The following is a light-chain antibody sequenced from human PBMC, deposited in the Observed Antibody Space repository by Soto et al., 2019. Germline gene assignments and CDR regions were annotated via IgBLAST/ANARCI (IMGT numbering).Light chain of an antibody. CDR3: QQYGSSPRT. Sequence: EIVLTQSPGTLSLSPGERATLSCRASQSVSSSYFAWYQQKPGQAPRLLSYGASSRSTGIPDRFSGSGSGTDCTHTISRLEPEDFAVYYCQQYGSSPRTFGQGTKVEIK. V-gene: IGKV3-20*01. CDR2: GAS. J-gene: IGKJ1*01. CDR1: QSVSSSY.